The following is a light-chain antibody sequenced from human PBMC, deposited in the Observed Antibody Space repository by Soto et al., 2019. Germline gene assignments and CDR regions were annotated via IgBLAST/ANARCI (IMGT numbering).Light chain of an antibody. CDR1: QSISSY. V-gene: IGKV1-39*01. J-gene: IGKJ5*01. CDR3: QQSYSTPHT. CDR2: GAS. Sequence: DIQMTQSPSSLSASVGDRVTISCRASQSISSYLNWYHQKPGKAPKLLIYGASSLQSGVPSRFSGIGSGTDLTLTISSLQPEDIATYYCQQSYSTPHTFCQGTRLESK.